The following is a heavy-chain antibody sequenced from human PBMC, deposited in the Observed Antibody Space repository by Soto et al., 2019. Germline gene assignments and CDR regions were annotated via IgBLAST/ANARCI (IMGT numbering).Heavy chain of an antibody. J-gene: IGHJ4*02. D-gene: IGHD6-19*01. CDR2: INENART. CDR1: GVSVSSPNW. V-gene: IGHV4-4*02. Sequence: QVQLQESGPGLVKPSETLSLTCAVSGVSVSSPNWWKWIRQAPGKGLEWIGEINENARTTYNSSLKSRLALSLEKSENQFSLTLMSVTAADTDVYYCASGSGSSVSWGQGILVTVSS. CDR3: ASGSGSSVS.